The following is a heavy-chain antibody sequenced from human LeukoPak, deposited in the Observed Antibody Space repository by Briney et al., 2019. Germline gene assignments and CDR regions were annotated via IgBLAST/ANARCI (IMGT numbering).Heavy chain of an antibody. CDR2: VSSSGST. CDR1: RGSISPYY. V-gene: IGHV4-59*08. CDR3: ARLVSSSLDY. D-gene: IGHD6-13*01. J-gene: IGHJ4*02. Sequence: PSETLSLTCTVSRGSISPYYWSWIRQPPGKGLEWIGYVSSSGSTNYNPSLKSRVTISVDRSKNQLSLKLSSVTAADTAVYCCARLVSSSLDYWGQGALATVSS.